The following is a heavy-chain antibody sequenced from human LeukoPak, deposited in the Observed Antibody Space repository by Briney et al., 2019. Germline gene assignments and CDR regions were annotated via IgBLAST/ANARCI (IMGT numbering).Heavy chain of an antibody. CDR2: INPNSGGT. Sequence: ASVKVSCKASGYTFTGYYMHWVRQAPGQGLEWMGWINPNSGGTNYAQKFQGRVTMTRDMSTSTVYMELSSLRSEDTAVYYCARDGAVAGTAWDWGQGTLVTVSS. CDR1: GYTFTGYY. V-gene: IGHV1-2*02. D-gene: IGHD6-19*01. J-gene: IGHJ4*02. CDR3: ARDGAVAGTAWD.